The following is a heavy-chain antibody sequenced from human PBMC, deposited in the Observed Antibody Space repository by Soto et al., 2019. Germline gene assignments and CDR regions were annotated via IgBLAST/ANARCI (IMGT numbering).Heavy chain of an antibody. CDR2: ISSSSSYI. Sequence: GGSLRLSSAASGFTFSNYEMNWVRQAPGKGLEWVSYISSSSSYIYYADAVKGRFTISRDNAKNSLYLQMNSLRAEDTAVYYCARDLLGYCSGGSCYQVAFDIWGQGTMVTVSS. D-gene: IGHD2-15*01. CDR1: GFTFSNYE. V-gene: IGHV3-21*05. CDR3: ARDLLGYCSGGSCYQVAFDI. J-gene: IGHJ3*02.